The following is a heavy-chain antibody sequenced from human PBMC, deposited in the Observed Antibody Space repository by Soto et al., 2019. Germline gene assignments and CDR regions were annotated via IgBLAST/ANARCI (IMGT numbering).Heavy chain of an antibody. CDR3: ARWTYCGGDCYWLDF. Sequence: AETLSLTCAVSGFSIRNYALSWVRQPPGKGLEWMGNIYYSGSANYDPSLRSRVTISLNTSKNQFSLNLNSVTAADTAIYYCARWTYCGGDCYWLDFWGQGTLVTVS. V-gene: IGHV4-59*01. CDR1: GFSIRNYA. CDR2: IYYSGSA. D-gene: IGHD2-21*02. J-gene: IGHJ4*02.